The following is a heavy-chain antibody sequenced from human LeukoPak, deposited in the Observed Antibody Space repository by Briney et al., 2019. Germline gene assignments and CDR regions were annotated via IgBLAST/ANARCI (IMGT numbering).Heavy chain of an antibody. J-gene: IGHJ4*02. CDR3: AKAAATTGSNFDY. CDR2: ISGSGGST. CDR1: GFTFSSYG. D-gene: IGHD1-1*01. V-gene: IGHV3-23*01. Sequence: GGSLRLSCAASGFTFSSYGMSWIRQAPGKGREWVSGISGSGGSTYYADSVKGRFTISRDNSKNTLYLQMNRLRAEDTAVYYCAKAAATTGSNFDYWGQGTLVTVSS.